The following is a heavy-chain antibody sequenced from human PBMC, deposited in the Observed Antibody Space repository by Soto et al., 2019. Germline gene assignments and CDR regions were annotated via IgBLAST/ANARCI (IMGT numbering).Heavy chain of an antibody. V-gene: IGHV3-21*01. CDR3: ARDLGVVVVPPTFDY. Sequence: PRGSLRLSCASSGFSFNTYSMNWVRQAPGKGLEWVSAISSSSSYTYCADSLRGRFSISRDNARNSLYLQMNSLSAEDTAIYYCARDLGVVVVPPTFDYWGQGILVTVSS. D-gene: IGHD2-2*01. J-gene: IGHJ4*02. CDR2: ISSSSSYT. CDR1: GFSFNTYS.